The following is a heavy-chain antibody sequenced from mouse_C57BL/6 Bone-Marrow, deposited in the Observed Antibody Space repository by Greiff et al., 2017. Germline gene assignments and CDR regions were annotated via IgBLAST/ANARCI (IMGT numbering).Heavy chain of an antibody. J-gene: IGHJ2*01. CDR1: GYTFTSYW. D-gene: IGHD2-10*02. V-gene: IGHV1-55*01. Sequence: QVQLQQPGAELVKPGASVKMSCKASGYTFTSYWITWVKQRPGQGLEWIGDIYPGSGSTNYNEKFKSKATLTVDTSSSTAYMQLSSLTSEDSAVYDWARGGPLVWCPHFDYWGQGTTLTVSS. CDR2: IYPGSGST. CDR3: ARGGPLVWCPHFDY.